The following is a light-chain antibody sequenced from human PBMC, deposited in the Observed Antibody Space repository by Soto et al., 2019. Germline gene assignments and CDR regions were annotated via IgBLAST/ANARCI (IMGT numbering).Light chain of an antibody. CDR2: EVS. Sequence: QSALTQPPSVSGSPGQSVTISCTGTSSDLGSYNRVSWYQQPPGTAPKLMIYEVSNRPSGVPDRFSGSKSGTTASLTISGLQPEDEADYYCSLYISGSTYVFGTGTKVTVL. V-gene: IGLV2-18*01. J-gene: IGLJ1*01. CDR3: SLYISGSTYV. CDR1: SSDLGSYNR.